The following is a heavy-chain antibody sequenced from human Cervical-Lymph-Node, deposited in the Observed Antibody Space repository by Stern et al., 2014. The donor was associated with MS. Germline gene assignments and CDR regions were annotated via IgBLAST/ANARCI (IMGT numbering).Heavy chain of an antibody. CDR3: ARDRGGAAAGTGEYYYYGMDV. J-gene: IGHJ6*02. CDR2: ISGYNANT. Sequence: VQLVQSGAEVKKPGASVKVSCTASGYIFTTYGISWVRQAPGQGLEWMGWISGYNANTHYAQKLQGRVTMTTDTSTTTAYMELTSLRSDDTAVYYCARDRGGAAAGTGEYYYYGMDVWGQGTTVTVSS. CDR1: GYIFTTYG. V-gene: IGHV1-18*01. D-gene: IGHD6-13*01.